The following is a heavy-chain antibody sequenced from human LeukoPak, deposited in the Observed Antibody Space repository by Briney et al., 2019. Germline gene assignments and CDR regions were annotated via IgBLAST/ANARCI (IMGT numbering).Heavy chain of an antibody. V-gene: IGHV4-59*01. CDR2: IYYSGSI. J-gene: IGHJ4*02. Sequence: SETLSLTCTVSGGSISSYYWSWIRQPPGKGLEWIGYIYYSGSINYNPSLKSRVTISVDTSKNQFSLKLSSVTAADTAVYYCARGEYQLLGLDYWGQGTLVTVSS. D-gene: IGHD2-2*01. CDR3: ARGEYQLLGLDY. CDR1: GGSISSYY.